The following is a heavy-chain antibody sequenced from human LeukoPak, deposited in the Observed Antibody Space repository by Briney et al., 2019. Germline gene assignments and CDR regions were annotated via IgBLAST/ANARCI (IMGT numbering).Heavy chain of an antibody. V-gene: IGHV3-23*01. CDR3: ARGYCSSTSCYAGFDY. CDR2: ISPSGDIT. CDR1: GFIFSSHG. Sequence: GGSLRLSCAAPGFIFSSHGMNWVRQAPGKGLEWVSGISPSGDITYYADSVKGRFTISRDNSKNTVYLQMNSLRAEDTAVYYCARGYCSSTSCYAGFDYWGQGTLVTVSS. J-gene: IGHJ4*02. D-gene: IGHD2-2*01.